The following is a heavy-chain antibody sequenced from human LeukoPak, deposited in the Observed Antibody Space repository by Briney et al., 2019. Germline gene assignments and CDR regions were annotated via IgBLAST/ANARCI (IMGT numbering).Heavy chain of an antibody. CDR1: GGSFSGYY. CDR2: IIHSGST. D-gene: IGHD5-18*01. J-gene: IGHJ5*02. V-gene: IGHV4-34*01. CDR3: ARGRRGYSYGQNWFDP. Sequence: SETLSLTCAVYGGSFSGYYWSWIRQPPGKGLEWIGEIIHSGSTNYNPSLKSRVTISVDTSKNQFSLKLSSVTAADTAVYYCARGRRGYSYGQNWFDPWGQGTLVTVSS.